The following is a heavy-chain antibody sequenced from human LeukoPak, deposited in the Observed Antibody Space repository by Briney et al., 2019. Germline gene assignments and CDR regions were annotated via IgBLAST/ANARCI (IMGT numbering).Heavy chain of an antibody. CDR2: ISYTGTT. CDR3: SRAVGGQPPDY. D-gene: IGHD3-10*01. Sequence: PSETLSLTCTISGGSISSGAYYWSWVRQHPGKDLEWIGYISYTGTTYYNPSLRSRVSISGNTSKNQFSLKLSSVTAADTAVYYCSRAVGGQPPDYWGQGTLVIVSS. CDR1: GGSISSGAYY. J-gene: IGHJ4*02. V-gene: IGHV4-31*03.